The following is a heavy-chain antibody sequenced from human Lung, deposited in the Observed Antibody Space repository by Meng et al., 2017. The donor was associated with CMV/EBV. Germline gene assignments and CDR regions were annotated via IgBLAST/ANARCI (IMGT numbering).Heavy chain of an antibody. CDR3: ASFPPPGKQWLVTDY. CDR1: RGSIRSSNW. CDR2: IYHSGST. Sequence: VPVQYPCPCLATPSGTLVLTGGVSRGSIRSSNWWRWVRQPPGKGLEWIGEIYHSGSTNYNPSLKSRVTISVDKSKNQFSLKLSSVTAADTAVYYCASFPPPGKQWLVTDYWGQGTLVTVSS. D-gene: IGHD6-19*01. V-gene: IGHV4-4*02. J-gene: IGHJ4*02.